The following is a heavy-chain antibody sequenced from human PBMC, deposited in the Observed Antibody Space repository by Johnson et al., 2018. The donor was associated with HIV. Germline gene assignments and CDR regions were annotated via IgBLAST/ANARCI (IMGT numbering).Heavy chain of an antibody. Sequence: VQLVESGGGVVRPGGSLRFSCAASGFIFDDYGMNWVRQAPGKGLEWVSGINWQGGTPGFADSVKGRFTISRDNSKNTLYLQMNSLRAEDTAVYYCASYGDYGGAFDIWGQGTMVTVSS. J-gene: IGHJ3*02. CDR3: ASYGDYGGAFDI. CDR2: INWQGGTP. D-gene: IGHD4-17*01. V-gene: IGHV3-20*04. CDR1: GFIFDDYG.